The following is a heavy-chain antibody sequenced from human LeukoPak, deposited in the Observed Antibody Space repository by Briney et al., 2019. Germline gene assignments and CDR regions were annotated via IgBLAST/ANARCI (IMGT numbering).Heavy chain of an antibody. CDR1: GFTFSSYG. V-gene: IGHV3-33*01. CDR3: ARDSWGRSVADFDY. J-gene: IGHJ4*02. CDR2: KWYDGSNK. D-gene: IGHD6-19*01. Sequence: PGGSLRLSCAASGFTFSSYGMHWVRQAPGKGLEWVAVKWYDGSNKYYADSVKGRFTISRDNSKNTLYLQMNSLRAEDTAVYYCARDSWGRSVADFDYWGQGTLVTVSS.